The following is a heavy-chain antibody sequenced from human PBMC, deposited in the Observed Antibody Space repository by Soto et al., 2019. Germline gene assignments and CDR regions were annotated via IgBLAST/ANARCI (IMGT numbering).Heavy chain of an antibody. CDR2: IIPIFVTA. CDR1: GGTFSSSA. Sequence: QVQLVQSGAEVQKPGSSVKVSCKASGGTFSSSAISWVRQAPGQGLEWMGGIIPIFVTAHYAQKFQGRVTITADESTSTAYKELSSLRSEDTALYYCARGGVMTTAFRMDVWGQGTTVTVSS. V-gene: IGHV1-69*01. D-gene: IGHD4-4*01. J-gene: IGHJ6*02. CDR3: ARGGVMTTAFRMDV.